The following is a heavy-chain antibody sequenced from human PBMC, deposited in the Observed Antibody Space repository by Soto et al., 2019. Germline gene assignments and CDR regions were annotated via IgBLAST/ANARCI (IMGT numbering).Heavy chain of an antibody. V-gene: IGHV3-7*03. CDR1: GFTVNVFY. Sequence: AWSMGLSSESSGFTVNVFYMSWVRQAPGKGLEWVAYINQDGSEKDYVDSVEGRFTISRDNGKNSLNLQMNCLRAEDTAVYFCAVGARWGPGTQATVSS. J-gene: IGHJ4*02. CDR2: INQDGSEK. CDR3: AVGAR.